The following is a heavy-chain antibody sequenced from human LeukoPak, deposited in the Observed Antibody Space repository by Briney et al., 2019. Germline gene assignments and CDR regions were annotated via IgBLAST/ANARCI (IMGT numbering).Heavy chain of an antibody. J-gene: IGHJ6*04. CDR2: ISGSGGST. Sequence: GGSLRLSCAASGFTFSSYGMSWVRQAPGKGLEWVSAISGSGGSTYYADSAKGRFTISRDNSKNTLYLQMNSLRAEDTAVYYCAELGITMIGGVWGKGTTVTISS. CDR1: GFTFSSYG. D-gene: IGHD3-10*02. V-gene: IGHV3-23*01. CDR3: AELGITMIGGV.